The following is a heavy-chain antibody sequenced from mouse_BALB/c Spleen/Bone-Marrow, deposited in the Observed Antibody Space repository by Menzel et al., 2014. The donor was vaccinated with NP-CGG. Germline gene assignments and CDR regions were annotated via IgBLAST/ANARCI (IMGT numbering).Heavy chain of an antibody. CDR3: AKSRSNSRYFHY. D-gene: IGHD2-5*01. Sequence: DVKLVESGGGLVQPGGSRKLSCAASGFTFSSFGMHWVRQAPEKGLEWVAYISSGSSTVYYADKVMGRFTISRDNPKNTLFLQMTSLISEHTAMYYCAKSRSNSRYFHYWPQNTTLTLSS. CDR1: GFTFSSFG. CDR2: ISSGSSTV. V-gene: IGHV5-17*02. J-gene: IGHJ2*01.